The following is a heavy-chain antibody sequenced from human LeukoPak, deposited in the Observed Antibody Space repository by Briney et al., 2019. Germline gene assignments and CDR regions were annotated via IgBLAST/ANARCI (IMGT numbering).Heavy chain of an antibody. Sequence: ASVKVSRKASGYTFTGYYMHWVRQAPGQGLEWMGWINPNSGGTNYAQKFQGRVTMTRDTSISTAYMELSRLRSDDTAVYYCAREGVDTALVMDYWGQGTLVTVSS. D-gene: IGHD5-18*01. CDR3: AREGVDTALVMDY. CDR2: INPNSGGT. CDR1: GYTFTGYY. V-gene: IGHV1-2*02. J-gene: IGHJ4*02.